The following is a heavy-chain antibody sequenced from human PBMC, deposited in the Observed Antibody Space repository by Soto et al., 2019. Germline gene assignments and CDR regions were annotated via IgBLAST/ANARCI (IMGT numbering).Heavy chain of an antibody. V-gene: IGHV1-69*01. CDR1: GGTFSSYA. CDR3: ARPYDSSGYPHYYYYGMDV. J-gene: IGHJ6*02. D-gene: IGHD3-22*01. CDR2: IILIFGTA. Sequence: QVQLVQSGAEVKKPGSSVKVSCKASGGTFSSYAISWVRQAPGQGLEWMGGIILIFGTANYAQKFQGRVTITADESTSTAYMELSSLRSEDTAVYYCARPYDSSGYPHYYYYGMDVWGQGTTVTVSS.